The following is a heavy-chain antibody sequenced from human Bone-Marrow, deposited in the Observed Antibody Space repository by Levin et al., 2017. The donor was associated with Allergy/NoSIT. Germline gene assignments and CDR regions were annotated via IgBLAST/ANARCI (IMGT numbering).Heavy chain of an antibody. CDR1: GGSISSSVHS. CDR3: VRDHPGYYYGLDV. CDR2: IFHSGST. V-gene: IGHV4-30-2*06. J-gene: IGHJ6*02. Sequence: SETLSLTCTVSGGSISSSVHSWNWLRQSPGTGLEWIGYIFHSGSTFSNPSLKRRVTISLDSSKTLVSLKLSPLTAADTAVYYCVRDHPGYYYGLDVWGQGTTVTVSS.